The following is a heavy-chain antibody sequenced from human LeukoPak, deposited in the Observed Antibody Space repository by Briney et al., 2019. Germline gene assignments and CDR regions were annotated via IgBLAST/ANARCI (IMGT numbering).Heavy chain of an antibody. V-gene: IGHV4-39*01. J-gene: IGHJ3*02. CDR1: GGSISSSSYY. Sequence: PSETLSLTCTVSGGSISSSSYYWGWIRQPPGKGLEWIGSIYCSGSTYYNPSLKSRVTISVDTFKNQSSLKLSSVTAADTAVYYCARQSSSEDAFDIWGQGTMVTVSS. D-gene: IGHD3-22*01. CDR3: ARQSSSEDAFDI. CDR2: IYCSGST.